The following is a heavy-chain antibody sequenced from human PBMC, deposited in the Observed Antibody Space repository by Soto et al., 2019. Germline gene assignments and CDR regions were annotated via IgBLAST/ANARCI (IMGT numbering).Heavy chain of an antibody. CDR1: GYSFTSYW. V-gene: IGHV5-10-1*01. D-gene: IGHD3-3*01. Sequence: RGESLKISCKGSGYSFTSYWISWVRQMPGKGLEWMGRIDPSDSYTNYSPSFQGHVTISADKSISTAYLQWSSLKASDTAMYYCATGRHYDFWSGYTYYYYGMDVWGQGTTVTVSS. J-gene: IGHJ6*02. CDR2: IDPSDSYT. CDR3: ATGRHYDFWSGYTYYYYGMDV.